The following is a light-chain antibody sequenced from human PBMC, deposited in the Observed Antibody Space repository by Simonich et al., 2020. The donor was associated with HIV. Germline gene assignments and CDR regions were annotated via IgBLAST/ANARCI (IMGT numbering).Light chain of an antibody. CDR3: SSYTSSSTLV. CDR2: YVS. Sequence: QSDLTQPASVSGSPGQSITISCTGTSSDVGGYNYVSWYQQHPGKAPKIMIYYVSKRPSGVSNRFSGSKSGNTASLTISGLQAEDEADYYCSSYTSSSTLVFGGGTKLTVL. CDR1: SSDVGGYNY. J-gene: IGLJ2*01. V-gene: IGLV2-14*01.